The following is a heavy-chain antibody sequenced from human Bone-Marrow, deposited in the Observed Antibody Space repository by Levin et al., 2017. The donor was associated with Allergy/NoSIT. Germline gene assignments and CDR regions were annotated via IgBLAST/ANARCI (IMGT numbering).Heavy chain of an antibody. CDR3: ARDAGWELITWFDP. CDR1: GGTFSSSA. V-gene: IGHV1-69*06. Sequence: VKVSCKASGGTFSSSAISWVRQAPGQGLEWLGGIIPLFNTVNYAQKFQGRVTITADKSTGTAYMELNSLRYEDTAVYYCARDAGWELITWFDPWGQGTLVTVSS. CDR2: IIPLFNTV. J-gene: IGHJ5*02. D-gene: IGHD4-23*01.